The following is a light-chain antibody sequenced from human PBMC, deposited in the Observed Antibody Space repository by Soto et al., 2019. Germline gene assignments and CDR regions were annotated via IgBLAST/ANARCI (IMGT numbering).Light chain of an antibody. CDR3: ETWDSSTRV. V-gene: IGLV4-60*03. CDR1: SGHSSYI. J-gene: IGLJ3*02. CDR2: LEGSGSY. Sequence: QLVLTQSSSASASLGSSVKLTCTLDSGHSSYIIAWHQQQPGKAPRYLMKLEGSGSYNKGSGVPDRFSGSSSGADRYLTISNLQSEDEADYYCETWDSSTRVFGGGTKLTVL.